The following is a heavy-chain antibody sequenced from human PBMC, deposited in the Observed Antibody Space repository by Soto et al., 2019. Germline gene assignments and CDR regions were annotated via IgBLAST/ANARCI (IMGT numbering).Heavy chain of an antibody. J-gene: IGHJ4*02. CDR1: GYTFTSYA. V-gene: IGHV1-3*01. Sequence: QVQLVQSGAEVKKPGASVKVSCKASGYTFTSYAMHWVRQAPGQRLEWMGWINAGNGNTKYSQKFQGRVTITRDTSASTAYMELSSLRSEDTAVYYCARARSGSYSNAFDYWGQGTLVTVSS. CDR3: ARARSGSYSNAFDY. D-gene: IGHD1-26*01. CDR2: INAGNGNT.